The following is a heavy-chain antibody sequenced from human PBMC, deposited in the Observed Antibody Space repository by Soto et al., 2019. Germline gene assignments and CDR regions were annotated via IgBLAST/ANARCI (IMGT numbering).Heavy chain of an antibody. Sequence: GGSLRLSCAASGFTFSSYWMHWVRQAPGKGLVWVSRIKSDGSGTSYADSVKGRLTISRDNAKNTLYLQMNSLRAEDTAVYYWARGDGDYYDGNGYLGRHWGQGTLVTVSS. J-gene: IGHJ4*02. CDR1: GFTFSSYW. V-gene: IGHV3-74*01. D-gene: IGHD3-22*01. CDR3: ARGDGDYYDGNGYLGRH. CDR2: IKSDGSGT.